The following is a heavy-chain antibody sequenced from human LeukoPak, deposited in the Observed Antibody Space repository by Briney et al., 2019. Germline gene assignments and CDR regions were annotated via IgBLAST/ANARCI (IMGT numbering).Heavy chain of an antibody. CDR1: GFTFSSYW. J-gene: IGHJ4*02. Sequence: PGGSLRLSCAASGFTFSSYWMHWVRQTPGKGLVWVSRINTDGSSTSYADSVKGRFTISRVNAKNTLYLQMNSLRAEDTAVFYCARAVRWRMEYYFDYWGQGTLVTVSS. D-gene: IGHD3-3*01. CDR2: INTDGSST. V-gene: IGHV3-74*01. CDR3: ARAVRWRMEYYFDY.